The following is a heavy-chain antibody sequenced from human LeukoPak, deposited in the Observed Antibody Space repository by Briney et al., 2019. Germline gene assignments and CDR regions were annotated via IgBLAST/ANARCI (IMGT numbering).Heavy chain of an antibody. CDR3: AREGIAVAGTVLSIKYYYFGMDV. D-gene: IGHD6-19*01. Sequence: SVKVSCKASGGTFSSYAISWVRQAPGQGLEWMGRIIPIFGTANYAQKFQGRVTITADESTSTAYMELSSLRSEDTAVYYCAREGIAVAGTVLSIKYYYFGMDVWGQGTTVTVSS. CDR1: GGTFSSYA. CDR2: IIPIFGTA. J-gene: IGHJ6*02. V-gene: IGHV1-69*15.